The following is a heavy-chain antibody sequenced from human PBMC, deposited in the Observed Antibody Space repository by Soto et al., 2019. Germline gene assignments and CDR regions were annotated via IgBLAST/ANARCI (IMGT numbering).Heavy chain of an antibody. Sequence: QVQLQESGPGLVKPSGTLSLTCAVSGGSISSSNWWSWVRQPPGKGLEWIGEIYHSGSTNYNPSLKGRVTIAVDKSKNQFSLELSSVTAADTAVYYCARVSHGDYRYGWGVDYWGQGTLVTVSS. V-gene: IGHV4-4*02. J-gene: IGHJ4*02. D-gene: IGHD4-17*01. CDR1: GGSISSSNW. CDR3: ARVSHGDYRYGWGVDY. CDR2: IYHSGST.